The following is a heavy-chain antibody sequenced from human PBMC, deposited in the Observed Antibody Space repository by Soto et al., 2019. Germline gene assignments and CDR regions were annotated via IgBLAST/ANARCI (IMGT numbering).Heavy chain of an antibody. J-gene: IGHJ4*02. CDR3: ARAKDSYGYTSFDY. V-gene: IGHV1-2*04. CDR2: INPNSGGT. D-gene: IGHD5-18*01. CDR1: GYTFTGYY. Sequence: GASVKVSCKASGYTFTGYYMHWVRHAPGQGLEWMGWINPNSGGTNYAQKFQGWVTMTRDTSISTAYMELSRLRSDDTAGYYCARAKDSYGYTSFDYWGQGTLVTVSS.